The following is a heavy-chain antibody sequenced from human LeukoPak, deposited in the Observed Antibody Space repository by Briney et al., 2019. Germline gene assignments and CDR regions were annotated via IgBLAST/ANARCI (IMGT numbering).Heavy chain of an antibody. D-gene: IGHD3-22*01. CDR1: GYTFTGYY. CDR2: INPNSGGT. CDR3: ARDRTEYYYDSSGLLDY. Sequence: ASVKVSCKASGYTFTGYYMHLVRQAPGQGLEWMGWINPNSGGTNYAQKFQGRVTMTRDTSISTAYMELSRLRSDDTAVYYCARDRTEYYYDSSGLLDYWGQGTLVTVSS. J-gene: IGHJ4*02. V-gene: IGHV1-2*02.